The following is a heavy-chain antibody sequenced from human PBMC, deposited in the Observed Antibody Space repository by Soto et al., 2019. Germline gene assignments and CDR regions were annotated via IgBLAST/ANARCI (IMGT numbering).Heavy chain of an antibody. V-gene: IGHV3-23*01. J-gene: IGHJ3*02. Sequence: GGSLRLSCAASGFTFSSYAMSWVRQAPGKGLEWVSAISGSGGSTYYADSVKGRFTISRDNSKKPLYLQMNSLRAEDTAVYYCAKFGNMNFYGSGSYAFDIWGQGTMVTVSS. CDR1: GFTFSSYA. CDR3: AKFGNMNFYGSGSYAFDI. CDR2: ISGSGGST. D-gene: IGHD3-10*01.